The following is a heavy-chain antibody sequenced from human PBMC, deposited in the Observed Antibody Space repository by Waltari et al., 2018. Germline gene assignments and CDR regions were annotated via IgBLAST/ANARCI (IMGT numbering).Heavy chain of an antibody. D-gene: IGHD6-19*01. CDR1: GGTFSSYA. CDR2: IIPSFGTA. CDR3: ARDLTNIAVAWLRGWFDP. J-gene: IGHJ5*02. Sequence: QVQLVQSGAEVKKPGSSVKVSCKASGGTFSSYAIRWVRQASGQGLEWMGRIIPSFGTANYAQKFQGRVTITADKSTSTAYMELSSLRSEDTAVYYCARDLTNIAVAWLRGWFDPWGQGTLVTVSS. V-gene: IGHV1-69*08.